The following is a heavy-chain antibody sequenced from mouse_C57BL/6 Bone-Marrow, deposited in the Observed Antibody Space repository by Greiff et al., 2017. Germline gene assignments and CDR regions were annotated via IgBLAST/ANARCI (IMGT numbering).Heavy chain of an antibody. CDR1: GYTFTSYG. CDR3: ASVYYGSRGAWFAY. CDR2: IYPRSGNT. Sequence: VQLQQSGAELARPGASVKLSCKASGYTFTSYGISWVQQRTGQGLEWIGEIYPRSGNTYYNEKFKGKATLTADKSSSTAYMELRSLTSEDSAVYFCASVYYGSRGAWFAYWGQGTLVTVSA. J-gene: IGHJ3*01. V-gene: IGHV1-81*01. D-gene: IGHD1-1*01.